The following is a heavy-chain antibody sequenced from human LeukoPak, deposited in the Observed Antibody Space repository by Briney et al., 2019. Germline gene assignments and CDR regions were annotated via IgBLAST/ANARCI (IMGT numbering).Heavy chain of an antibody. J-gene: IGHJ4*02. D-gene: IGHD6-19*01. V-gene: IGHV4-39*07. CDR1: GGSISSSSYY. CDR2: IYYSGST. CDR3: ARGEGQWNYFDY. Sequence: PSETLSLTCTVSGGSISSSSYYWGWIRQPPGKGLEWIGSIYYSGSTYYNPSLKSRVTISVDTSKNQFSLKLSSVTAADTAVYYCARGEGQWNYFDYWGQGTLVTVSS.